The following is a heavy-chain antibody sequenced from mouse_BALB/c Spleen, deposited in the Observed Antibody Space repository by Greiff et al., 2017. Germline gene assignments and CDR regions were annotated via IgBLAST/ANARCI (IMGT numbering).Heavy chain of an antibody. CDR1: GYAFSSYW. CDR2: IYPGDGDT. V-gene: IGHV1-80*01. CDR3: ARYGNYAMDY. Sequence: VQLQQSGAELVRPGSSVKISCKASGYAFSSYWMNWVKQRPGQGLEWIGQIYPGDGDTNYNGKFKGKATLTADESSSTAYMQLSSLTSEDSAVYFCARYGNYAMDYWGQGTSVTVSS. J-gene: IGHJ4*01. D-gene: IGHD2-1*01.